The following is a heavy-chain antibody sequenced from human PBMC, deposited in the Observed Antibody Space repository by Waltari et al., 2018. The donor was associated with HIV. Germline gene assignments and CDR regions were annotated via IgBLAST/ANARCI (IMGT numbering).Heavy chain of an antibody. CDR1: GFTFRNAR. CDR2: IKSKSDGGTT. J-gene: IGHJ4*02. D-gene: IGHD3-10*01. V-gene: IGHV3-15*01. Sequence: EVHLVESGGDLLKPGGCLRLSCAAAGFTFRNARMTWVRQAPGKGLEWVGRIKSKSDGGTTDYNAAVKGRFTISRDDSKTTLFLQMNSLKTEDTAVYYCTTEEGYGSGSYLDYWGQGTPLTVSS. CDR3: TTEEGYGSGSYLDY.